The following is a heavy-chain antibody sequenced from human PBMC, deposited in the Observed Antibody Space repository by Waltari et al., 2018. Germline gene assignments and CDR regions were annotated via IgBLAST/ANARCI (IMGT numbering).Heavy chain of an antibody. J-gene: IGHJ4*02. CDR2: INSGSTTI. D-gene: IGHD1-1*01. CDR3: ARVRWNTYYFDY. V-gene: IGHV3-48*01. CDR1: GFTFSNYG. Sequence: EVQLVESGGGLVQPGGSLRLSCAASGFTFSNYGMNWVRQAPGKGLEWVSYINSGSTTIYYADSVKGRFTVSRDNAKNSLFLQMNSLRAEDTAVYYCARVRWNTYYFDYWGQGTLVTVSS.